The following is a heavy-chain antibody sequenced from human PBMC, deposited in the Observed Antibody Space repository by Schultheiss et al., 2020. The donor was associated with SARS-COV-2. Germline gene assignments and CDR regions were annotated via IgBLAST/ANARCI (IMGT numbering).Heavy chain of an antibody. V-gene: IGHV3-48*01. CDR3: ARVGAGVTAFDI. J-gene: IGHJ3*02. D-gene: IGHD2-21*02. CDR2: ISSSSSTI. CDR1: GFSFGSHW. Sequence: GGSLRLSCAASGFSFGSHWMTWVRQAPGKGLEWVSYISSSSSTIYYADSVKGRFTISRDNSKNTLYLQMNSLRAEDTAVYYCARVGAGVTAFDIWGQGTMVTVSS.